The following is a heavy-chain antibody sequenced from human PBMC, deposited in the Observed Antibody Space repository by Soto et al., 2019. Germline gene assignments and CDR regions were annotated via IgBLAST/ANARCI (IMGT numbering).Heavy chain of an antibody. CDR3: ARDKTDYGGNSRWFDP. D-gene: IGHD4-17*01. J-gene: IGHJ5*02. CDR2: IYYSGST. CDR1: GGSISSGGYY. V-gene: IGHV4-31*03. Sequence: QVQLQESGPGLVKPSQTLSLTCTVSGGSISSGGYYWSWIRQHPGKGLEWIGYIYYSGSTYYNPSLKSRFTISVDTSKNQFSLKLSSVTAADTAVYYCARDKTDYGGNSRWFDPWGQGTLVTVSS.